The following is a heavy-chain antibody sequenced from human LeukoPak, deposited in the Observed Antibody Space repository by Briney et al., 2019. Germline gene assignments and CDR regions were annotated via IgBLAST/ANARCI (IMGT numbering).Heavy chain of an antibody. J-gene: IGHJ4*02. Sequence: GGSLRLSCAASGFTVSSNYMSWVRQAPGKGLEWVSSISSSSSYIYYADSVRGRFTISRDNAENSLYLQMNSLRAEDTAVYYCARGIAAAVPYYFDYWGQGTLVTVSS. CDR3: ARGIAAAVPYYFDY. CDR1: GFTVSSNY. D-gene: IGHD6-13*01. V-gene: IGHV3-21*01. CDR2: ISSSSSYI.